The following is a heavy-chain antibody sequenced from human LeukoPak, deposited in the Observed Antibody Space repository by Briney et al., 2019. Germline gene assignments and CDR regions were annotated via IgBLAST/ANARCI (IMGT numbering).Heavy chain of an antibody. CDR2: ISSSGSTI. CDR1: GFTFSDYY. Sequence: PGGSLRLSCAASGFTFSDYYMSWIRQAPGKGLEWVSYISSSGSTIYCADSVKGRFTISRDNAKNSLYLQMNSLRAEDTAVYYCARVGYSGSYYFDYWGQGTLVTVSS. J-gene: IGHJ4*02. CDR3: ARVGYSGSYYFDY. V-gene: IGHV3-11*01. D-gene: IGHD1-26*01.